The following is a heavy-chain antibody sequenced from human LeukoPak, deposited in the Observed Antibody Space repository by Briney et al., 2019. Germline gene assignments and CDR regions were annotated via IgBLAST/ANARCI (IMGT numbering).Heavy chain of an antibody. J-gene: IGHJ4*02. CDR3: AKDRYYYDSSGYYFDY. CDR1: GFTFSSYG. D-gene: IGHD3-22*01. Sequence: GRSLRLSCAASGFTFSSYGMHWVRQAPGKGLEWVAVISYDGSNKYYADSVKGRFTISRDNSKNTLYLQMNSLRAEDTAVYYCAKDRYYYDSSGYYFDYWGQGTLVTVSS. V-gene: IGHV3-30*18. CDR2: ISYDGSNK.